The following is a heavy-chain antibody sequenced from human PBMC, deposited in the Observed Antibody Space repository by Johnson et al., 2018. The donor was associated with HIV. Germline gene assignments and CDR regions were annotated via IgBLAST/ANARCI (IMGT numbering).Heavy chain of an antibody. CDR2: INSDGSST. J-gene: IGHJ3*02. Sequence: VQLVESGGGLVQPGGSLTLSCAASGITISRNWMHWVRQAPGKGPVWVSRINSDGSSTNYADSVKGRFSISRDNAENTLYLQMNSLRAEDTAGYYCARGGLGELLQDYAFDIWGQGTMVTVSS. CDR3: ARGGLGELLQDYAFDI. V-gene: IGHV3-74*01. CDR1: GITISRNW. D-gene: IGHD3-10*01.